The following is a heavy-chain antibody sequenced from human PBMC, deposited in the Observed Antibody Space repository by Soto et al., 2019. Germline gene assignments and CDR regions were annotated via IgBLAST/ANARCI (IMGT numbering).Heavy chain of an antibody. D-gene: IGHD6-13*01. CDR2: IRSKAYGGTT. CDR3: TRELRWSSGTPGY. V-gene: IGHV3-49*03. Sequence: EVQLVESGGGLVQPGRSLRLSCTASGFTFGDYAMSWFRQAPGKGLEWVGFIRSKAYGGTTEYAASVKGRFTISRDDSNSIAYLQMNSLKTEDTAVYYCTRELRWSSGTPGYWGQGTLVTVSS. CDR1: GFTFGDYA. J-gene: IGHJ4*02.